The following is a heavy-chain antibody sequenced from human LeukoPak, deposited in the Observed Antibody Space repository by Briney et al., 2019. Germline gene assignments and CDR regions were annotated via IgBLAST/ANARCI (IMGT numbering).Heavy chain of an antibody. CDR3: AKDRVATSHFDY. J-gene: IGHJ4*02. CDR1: GFTFSSYG. Sequence: GWSLRLSCAASGFTFSSYGMHWVRQAPGKGLEWVAFIRYDGSNKYYADSVKGRFTISRDNSKNTLYLQMNSLRAEDTAVYYCAKDRVATSHFDYWGQGTLVTVSS. V-gene: IGHV3-30*02. CDR2: IRYDGSNK. D-gene: IGHD5-24*01.